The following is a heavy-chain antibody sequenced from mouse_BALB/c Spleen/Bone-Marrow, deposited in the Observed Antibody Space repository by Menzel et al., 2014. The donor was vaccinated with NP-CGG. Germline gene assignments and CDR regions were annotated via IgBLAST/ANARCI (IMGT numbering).Heavy chain of an antibody. CDR1: GFSLSRYS. D-gene: IGHD2-4*01. Sequence: VKLVESGPGLVAPSQSLSITCTASGFSLSRYSVHWVRQPPGKGLEWLGMIWGGGSTDYNSALKSRLSISKDNSKSQVFLKMNSLQSDDIAMYYCARKDYDEAWFAYWGQGTLVTVSA. CDR3: ARKDYDEAWFAY. V-gene: IGHV2-6-4*01. J-gene: IGHJ3*01. CDR2: IWGGGST.